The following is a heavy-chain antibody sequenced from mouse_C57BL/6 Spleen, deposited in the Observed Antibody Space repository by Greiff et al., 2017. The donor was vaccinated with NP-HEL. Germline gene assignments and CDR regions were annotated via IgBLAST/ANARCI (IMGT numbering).Heavy chain of an antibody. CDR1: GYSITSGYY. Sequence: EVQLQESGPGLVKPSQSLSLTCSVTGYSITSGYYWNWIRQFPGNKLEWMGYISYDGSNNYNPSLKNRISITRDTSKNQFFLKLNSVTTEDTATYYCAKDIYDGYYEKSLDYWGQGTSVTVSS. CDR2: ISYDGSN. V-gene: IGHV3-6*01. J-gene: IGHJ4*01. D-gene: IGHD2-3*01. CDR3: AKDIYDGYYEKSLDY.